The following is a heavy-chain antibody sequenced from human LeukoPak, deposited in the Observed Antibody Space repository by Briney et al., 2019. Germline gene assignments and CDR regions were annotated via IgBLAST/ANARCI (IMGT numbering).Heavy chain of an antibody. D-gene: IGHD3-3*01. CDR2: INTDGRCK. V-gene: IGHV3-21*01. Sequence: GGSLRLSCAASGFTFTSYSMHWVRQTPGEGLEWVSSINTDGRCKLYADSVKGRFTISRDDAKNSLYLQMNSLRVEDTALYYCARGDDFWGDRDAFDIWGQGTMVTVSS. J-gene: IGHJ3*02. CDR1: GFTFTSYS. CDR3: ARGDDFWGDRDAFDI.